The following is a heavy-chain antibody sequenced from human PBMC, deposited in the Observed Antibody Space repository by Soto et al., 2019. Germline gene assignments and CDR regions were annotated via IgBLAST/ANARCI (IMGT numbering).Heavy chain of an antibody. CDR2: ISGSGSST. J-gene: IGHJ4*02. CDR1: GFTFSSYA. D-gene: IGHD4-17*01. CDR3: AKDEGDYEGIFDY. Sequence: GGSLRLSCAASGFTFSSYAMSWVRQAPGKGLEWVSTISGSGSSTYYADSVKGRFSIARDNSKNTLYLQMSSLRVEDTAVYYCAKDEGDYEGIFDYWGQGSLVTVSS. V-gene: IGHV3-23*01.